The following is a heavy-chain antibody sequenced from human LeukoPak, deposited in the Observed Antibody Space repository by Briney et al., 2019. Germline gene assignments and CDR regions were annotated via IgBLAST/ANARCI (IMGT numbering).Heavy chain of an antibody. CDR2: IYHSGST. V-gene: IGHV4-59*08. CDR1: GGSISSYY. J-gene: IGHJ3*02. Sequence: SETLSLTCTVSGGSISSYYWSWIRQPPGKGLEWIGSIYHSGSTYYNPSLKSRVTISVDMAKSQFSLRLSSVTAADTAVYYCARGADANWNDVYAFDIWGQGTMVTVSS. D-gene: IGHD1-1*01. CDR3: ARGADANWNDVYAFDI.